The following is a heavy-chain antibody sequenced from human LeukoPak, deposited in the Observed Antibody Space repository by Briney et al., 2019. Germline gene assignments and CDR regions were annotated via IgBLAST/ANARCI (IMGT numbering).Heavy chain of an antibody. CDR2: IIPIFHTA. D-gene: IGHD2-15*01. J-gene: IGHJ5*02. CDR1: GGTFSSYA. Sequence: ASVKVSCKASGGTFSSYAISWVRQAPGQGLEWMGGIIPIFHTANYAQKFQGRVTITADESTSTAYMELSSLRSDDTAVYYCSRDERPTLTVGSPLYNWFGPWGQGTLVTVSS. V-gene: IGHV1-69*13. CDR3: SRDERPTLTVGSPLYNWFGP.